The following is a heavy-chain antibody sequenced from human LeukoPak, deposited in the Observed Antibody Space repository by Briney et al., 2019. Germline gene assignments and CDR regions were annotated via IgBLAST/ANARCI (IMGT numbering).Heavy chain of an antibody. CDR2: IYYDGSKE. CDR1: GFTFSSYG. D-gene: IGHD1-26*01. Sequence: GGSLRLSCAASGFTFSSYGMHWVRQAPGKGLEWVAVIYYDGSKEYYADSVKGRFTISRDNSKNNFYLQMNSLRADDTAVYYCAKDHSGSLLDYWGQGTLVTVSS. V-gene: IGHV3-33*06. J-gene: IGHJ4*02. CDR3: AKDHSGSLLDY.